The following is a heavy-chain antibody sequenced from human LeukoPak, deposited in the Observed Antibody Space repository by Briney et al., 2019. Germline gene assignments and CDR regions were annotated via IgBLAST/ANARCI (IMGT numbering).Heavy chain of an antibody. CDR2: IYSSGST. CDR1: GGSFSGYY. CDR3: ARHGSSRSPLNY. D-gene: IGHD2-15*01. J-gene: IGHJ4*02. Sequence: KTSETLSLTCAVYGGSFSGYYWSWIRQPPGKGLEWIGYIYSSGSTNYNPSLESRVTISVDTSKNQFSLKLSSVTAADTALYYCARHGSSRSPLNYWGQGTLVTVSS. V-gene: IGHV4-59*08.